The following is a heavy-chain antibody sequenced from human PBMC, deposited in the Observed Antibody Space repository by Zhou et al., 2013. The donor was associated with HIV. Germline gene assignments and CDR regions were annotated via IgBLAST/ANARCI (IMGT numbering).Heavy chain of an antibody. J-gene: IGHJ6*03. Sequence: QVQLMQSGAELRRPGASVKVSCATSGYTFSHYDIHWIRQAPGQGLEWMGGIIPLLGTPNYAQNFQGRLTITADESTSTAYMELSSLRSEDTAVYYCARGGYYDSSGYYFYYYYMDVWGRGTTVIVSS. CDR2: IIPLLGTP. CDR1: GYTFSHYD. V-gene: IGHV1-69*01. CDR3: ARGGYYDSSGYYFYYYYMDV. D-gene: IGHD3-22*01.